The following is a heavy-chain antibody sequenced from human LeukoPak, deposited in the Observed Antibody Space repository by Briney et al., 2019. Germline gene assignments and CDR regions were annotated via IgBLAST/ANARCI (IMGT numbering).Heavy chain of an antibody. D-gene: IGHD3-10*01. CDR1: GYTFTSYD. CDR2: ISAYNGNT. Sequence: ASVKVSCKASGYTFTSYDINWVRQATGQGLEWMGWISAYNGNTNYAQKLQGRVTMTTDTSTSTAYMELRSLRSDDTAVYYCARAARGGDFDYWGQGTLVTVSS. V-gene: IGHV1-18*01. CDR3: ARAARGGDFDY. J-gene: IGHJ4*02.